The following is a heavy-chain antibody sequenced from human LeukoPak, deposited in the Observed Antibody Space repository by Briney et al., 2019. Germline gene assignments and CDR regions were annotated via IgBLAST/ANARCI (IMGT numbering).Heavy chain of an antibody. CDR3: VVGGSPGY. Sequence: GGSMRLSCAASGLAFSAYKMHWVRQAPRKGLVWVSRISTDGYTTDYADFVQGRFTASRDNTKNTWSLEMNSLRAEDTAVYYCVVGGSPGYWGQGTLVTVSS. V-gene: IGHV3-74*01. D-gene: IGHD2-15*01. J-gene: IGHJ4*02. CDR2: ISTDGYTT. CDR1: GLAFSAYK.